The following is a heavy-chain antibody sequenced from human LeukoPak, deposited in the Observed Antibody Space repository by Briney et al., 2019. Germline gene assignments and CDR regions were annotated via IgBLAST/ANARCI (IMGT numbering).Heavy chain of an antibody. CDR1: GYTFTGYY. V-gene: IGHV1-2*02. CDR3: ARGPQYSSDWYFHRVIDY. Sequence: ASVKVSCKASGYTFTGYYMHWVRQAPGRGLEWMGWINPNSGGTNYAQKFQGRVTMTRDTSISTAYMELSRLTSDDTAVFYCARGPQYSSDWYFHRVIDYWGQGTLVTVSS. J-gene: IGHJ4*02. D-gene: IGHD6-19*01. CDR2: INPNSGGT.